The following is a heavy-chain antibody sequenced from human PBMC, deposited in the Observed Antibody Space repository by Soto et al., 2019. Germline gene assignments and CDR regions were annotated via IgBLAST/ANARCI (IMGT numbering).Heavy chain of an antibody. Sequence: PSQTLSLTCAITGDSVSSNSAGWSWVRQSPSRGLEWLGRTYYRSKWYYEYAVSVRGRITINPDTSKSQYSLQLNSVTPEDTAVYFCAKDVGYGVTLFDFWGQGTLVTVSS. CDR1: GDSVSSNSAG. CDR3: AKDVGYGVTLFDF. V-gene: IGHV6-1*01. J-gene: IGHJ4*02. D-gene: IGHD4-17*01. CDR2: TYYRSKWYY.